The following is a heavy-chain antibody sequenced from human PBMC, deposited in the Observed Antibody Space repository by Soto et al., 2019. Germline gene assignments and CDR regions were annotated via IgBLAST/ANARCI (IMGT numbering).Heavy chain of an antibody. CDR2: IYPGDSDT. CDR1: GYSFTVYW. V-gene: IGHV5-51*01. Sequence: KISFGGSGYSFTVYWIAWVRQMPAKGLEWMGIIYPGDSDTRYSPSFQGQVTISADKSISTAYLQWSSLKASDTAMYYCARWGMVVDHYNWFDPWGQGTLVTVSS. J-gene: IGHJ5*02. CDR3: ARWGMVVDHYNWFDP. D-gene: IGHD2-15*01.